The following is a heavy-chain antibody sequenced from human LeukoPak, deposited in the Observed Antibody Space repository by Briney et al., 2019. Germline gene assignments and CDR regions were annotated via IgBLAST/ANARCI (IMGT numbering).Heavy chain of an antibody. Sequence: GSSVKVSCKASGGTFSSYAISWVRQAPGQGLEWMGKIIPILGVSNYAQKLQGRVTITADISTSTAYMELRGLRSEDTAVYYCARSSSGGKTSLYYYYGMDVWGQGTTVTVPS. D-gene: IGHD2-15*01. CDR2: IIPILGVS. J-gene: IGHJ6*02. V-gene: IGHV1-69*04. CDR3: ARSSSGGKTSLYYYYGMDV. CDR1: GGTFSSYA.